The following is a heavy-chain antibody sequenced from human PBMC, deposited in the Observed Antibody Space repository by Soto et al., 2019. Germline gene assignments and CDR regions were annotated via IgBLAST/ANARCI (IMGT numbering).Heavy chain of an antibody. CDR1: GYTFTSNY. CDR3: ARETYGDYVGYFDP. D-gene: IGHD4-17*01. CDR2: INPTGDNK. J-gene: IGHJ5*02. V-gene: IGHV1-46*01. Sequence: GASVKVSCKASGYTFTSNYVHWVRQAPGQGLEWMAVINPTGDNKAYAPKFEGRLTLTTDTSTSTMYMELSSLRSDDTAVYYCARETYGDYVGYFDPWGQGIQVTVSS.